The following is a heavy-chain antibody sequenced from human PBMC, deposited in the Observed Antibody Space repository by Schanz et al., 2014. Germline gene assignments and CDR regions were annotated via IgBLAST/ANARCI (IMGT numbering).Heavy chain of an antibody. V-gene: IGHV3-23*04. CDR1: GFSVSNTY. CDR3: ARRITGTHHNPYYHGMDV. Sequence: EVQLAESGGGLIQPGGSLRLSCVVSGFSVSNTYMHWVRQPPGKGLEWVSAISGSGETTYYADSVKGRFTISRDNSKNALYLQMNSLRAEDTAVYYCARRITGTHHNPYYHGMDVWGQGTTVIVSS. CDR2: ISGSGETT. J-gene: IGHJ6*02. D-gene: IGHD1-20*01.